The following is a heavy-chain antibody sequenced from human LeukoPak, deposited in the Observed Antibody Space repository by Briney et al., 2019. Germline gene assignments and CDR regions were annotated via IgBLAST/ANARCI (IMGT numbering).Heavy chain of an antibody. D-gene: IGHD2-15*01. CDR3: ARPQGSGRLGEAFDI. CDR1: GGSISSNYY. J-gene: IGHJ3*02. V-gene: IGHV4-39*01. Sequence: KPSETLSLTCTVSGGSISSNYYWGWIRQPPGKGLEWIGSIYHSGSTFYNPSLKSRVTIFVDTSKNQFSLNLSSVVAADTAVYYCARPQGSGRLGEAFDIWGQGTMVTVSS. CDR2: IYHSGST.